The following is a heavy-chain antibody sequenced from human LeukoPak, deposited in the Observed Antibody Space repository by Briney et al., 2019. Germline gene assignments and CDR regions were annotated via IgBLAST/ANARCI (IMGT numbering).Heavy chain of an antibody. CDR1: GYTFTSYY. J-gene: IGHJ4*02. D-gene: IGHD3-22*01. Sequence: ASVKVSCKASGYTFTSYYLHWVRQAPGQGLKWVGTINPSGGFTSYAQRFQGRVTLTRDTSTSTVYMELSSLRSEDTAVYHCARRYYDISGHSYGYYFDYWGQGTLVTVSS. V-gene: IGHV1-46*01. CDR3: ARRYYDISGHSYGYYFDY. CDR2: INPSGGFT.